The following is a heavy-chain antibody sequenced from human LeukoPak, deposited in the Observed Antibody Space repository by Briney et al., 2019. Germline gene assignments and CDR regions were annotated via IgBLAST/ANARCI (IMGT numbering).Heavy chain of an antibody. CDR2: IYYGGNT. J-gene: IGHJ4*02. CDR3: AREYFDILTGHSKGIDY. D-gene: IGHD3-9*01. V-gene: IGHV4-59*01. CDR1: GGSISGYY. Sequence: SETLSLTCNVSGGSISGYYWSWIRQPPGKGLEWIGYIYYGGNTNYNPSLKSRVTISVDTSRNQFSLRLSSVTAADTAVYYCAREYFDILTGHSKGIDYWGQGTLVTVSS.